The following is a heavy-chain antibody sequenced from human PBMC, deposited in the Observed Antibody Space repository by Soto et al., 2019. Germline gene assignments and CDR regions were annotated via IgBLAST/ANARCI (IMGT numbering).Heavy chain of an antibody. J-gene: IGHJ4*02. V-gene: IGHV3-11*01. D-gene: IGHD3-22*01. CDR1: GFTFSDAY. Sequence: QVQLVESGGGLVKPGGSLRLSCVVSGFTFSDAYMNWVRQAPGKGLEWLSYISSSGDTQYYADSVKGRFTISRDNAKNSLYLQMNSLSAEDTAVYYCAREPDDYDSSALDYWGQGTLVTVSS. CDR3: AREPDDYDSSALDY. CDR2: ISSSGDTQ.